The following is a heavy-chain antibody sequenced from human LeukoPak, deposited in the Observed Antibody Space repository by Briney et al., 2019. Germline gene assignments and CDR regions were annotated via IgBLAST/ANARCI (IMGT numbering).Heavy chain of an antibody. Sequence: PGGSLRLSCAASGFTFSGYEMNWVRQAPGKGLEWASYISSSGSNTYYADSLKGRFTISRDNAKNSLYLQMNSLRAQDTAVYYCARVSADMPFDYWGQGTPVTVSS. CDR3: ARVSADMPFDY. CDR1: GFTFSGYE. V-gene: IGHV3-48*03. D-gene: IGHD2-2*01. CDR2: ISSSGSNT. J-gene: IGHJ4*02.